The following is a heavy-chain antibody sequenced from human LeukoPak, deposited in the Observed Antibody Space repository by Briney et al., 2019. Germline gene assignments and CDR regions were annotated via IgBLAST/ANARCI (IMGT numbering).Heavy chain of an antibody. CDR1: GGSISSYY. Sequence: SETLSLTCTVSGGSISSYYWSWIRQPPGKGLEWIGYIYYSGSTNYNPSLKSRVTISVDTSKNQFSLKLSSVTAADTAVYYCARLPSRYSSSWLTWGQGTLVTVSS. J-gene: IGHJ5*02. CDR3: ARLPSRYSSSWLT. V-gene: IGHV4-59*08. D-gene: IGHD6-13*01. CDR2: IYYSGST.